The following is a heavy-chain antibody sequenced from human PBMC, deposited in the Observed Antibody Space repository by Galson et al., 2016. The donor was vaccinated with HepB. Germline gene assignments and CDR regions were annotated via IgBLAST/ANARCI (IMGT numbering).Heavy chain of an antibody. CDR3: ARELIAVADDFDY. CDR1: GFTFSFYT. CDR2: ISYDGGNH. V-gene: IGHV3-30-3*01. Sequence: SLRLSCAASGFTFSFYTMHWVRQAPGKGLEWVAAISYDGGNHNYADSVKGRFTISSDNSKNTLYLQMNSLRAEDTAVYYCARELIAVADDFDYWGQGTLVTVSS. D-gene: IGHD6-19*01. J-gene: IGHJ4*02.